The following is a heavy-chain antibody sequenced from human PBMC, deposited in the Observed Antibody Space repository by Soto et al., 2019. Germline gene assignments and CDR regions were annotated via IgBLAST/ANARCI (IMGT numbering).Heavy chain of an antibody. J-gene: IGHJ4*02. Sequence: PSETLSLTCTVSGDSISSYYWSWIRQPPGKGLEWIGYMSYSGSTNYNPSLKSRVTISLDTSKNQFSLKLSSVTAADTAVYYCARRVKSGSGRRPAYYFDYWGQGSLVTVSS. V-gene: IGHV4-59*01. CDR1: GDSISSYY. D-gene: IGHD3-10*01. CDR3: ARRVKSGSGRRPAYYFDY. CDR2: MSYSGST.